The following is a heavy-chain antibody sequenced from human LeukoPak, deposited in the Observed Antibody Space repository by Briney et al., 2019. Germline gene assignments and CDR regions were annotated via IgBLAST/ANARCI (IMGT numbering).Heavy chain of an antibody. V-gene: IGHV4-59*01. Sequence: SETLSLTCTVSGGSISSYYWSWIRQPPGKGPEWIGYIYYSGSTNYNPSLKSRVTISVDTSKNQFSLKLSSVTAADTAVYYCARENSPEGSLYWYFDLWGRGTLVTVSS. CDR3: ARENSPEGSLYWYFDL. D-gene: IGHD2-21*01. J-gene: IGHJ2*01. CDR2: IYYSGST. CDR1: GGSISSYY.